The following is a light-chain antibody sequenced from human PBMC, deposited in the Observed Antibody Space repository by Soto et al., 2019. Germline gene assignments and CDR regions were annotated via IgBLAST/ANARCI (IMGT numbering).Light chain of an antibody. CDR1: QSISSSY. V-gene: IGKV3-20*01. J-gene: IGKJ2*02. CDR2: AAS. Sequence: EIVLTQTPGTLSLSPGEGGTLSCRASQSISSSYLDWYQQKPGQSPRLLIYAASSRATGIPDRFSCSGSGTYFTLTISRLEPVDFAVYYCQLDGGSHMCSFGQETTLESK. CDR3: QLDGGSHMCS.